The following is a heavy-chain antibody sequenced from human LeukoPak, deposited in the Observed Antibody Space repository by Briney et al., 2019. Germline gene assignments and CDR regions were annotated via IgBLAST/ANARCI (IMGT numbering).Heavy chain of an antibody. V-gene: IGHV3-30*04. CDR1: GFTFSSYA. CDR3: ARDLYYYDSSGYDTQPDY. D-gene: IGHD3-22*01. CDR2: ISYDGSNK. Sequence: GRSLRLSCAASGFTFSSYAMHWVRQAPGKGLEWVAVISYDGSNKYYADSVKGRFTISRDNSKNTLYLQMNSLRAEDTAVYYRARDLYYYDSSGYDTQPDYWGQGTLVTVSS. J-gene: IGHJ4*02.